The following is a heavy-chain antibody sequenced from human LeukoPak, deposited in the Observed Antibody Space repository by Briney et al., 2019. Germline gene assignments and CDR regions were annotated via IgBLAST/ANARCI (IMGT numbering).Heavy chain of an antibody. J-gene: IGHJ4*02. Sequence: GGSLRLSCAASGFTFSDSYMSWLRQAPGKGLECVSYISGSSGTIYYADSVKGRFTISRDNSKNTLYLQMNSLRAEDTAVYYCATSGATGFLWFWGQGTLVTVSS. V-gene: IGHV3-11*04. CDR3: ATSGATGFLWF. CDR1: GFTFSDSY. CDR2: ISGSSGTI. D-gene: IGHD1-26*01.